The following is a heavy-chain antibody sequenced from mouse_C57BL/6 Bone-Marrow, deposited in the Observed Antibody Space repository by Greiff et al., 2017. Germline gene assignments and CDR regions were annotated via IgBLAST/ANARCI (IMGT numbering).Heavy chain of an antibody. CDR1: GFTFTTYA. CDR3: VRGRKGFAY. J-gene: IGHJ3*01. V-gene: IGHV10-3*01. CDR2: ISSKSSNYAT. Sequence: EVKLVESGGGLVQPKGSLKLSCAASGFTFTTYAMHWVRQAPGKGLEWVARISSKSSNYATYYADSVKDRFTISRDDSQSMLYLQMNNLKTEDTAMYYCVRGRKGFAYWGQGTLVTVSA.